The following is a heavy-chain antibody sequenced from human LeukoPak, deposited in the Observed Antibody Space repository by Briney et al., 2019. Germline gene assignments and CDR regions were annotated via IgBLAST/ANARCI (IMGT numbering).Heavy chain of an antibody. CDR1: GFTFSSCA. CDR3: VRDYSNSWAYRN. D-gene: IGHD2/OR15-2a*01. Sequence: AGGSLRLSCAASGFTFSSCAMSWVRQAPGKGLDWVSGISDSGGSTYYADSVKGRFTISRDNSKNTLYLQMNSLRAEDTAVYYCVRDYSNSWAYRNWGQGTLVTVSS. CDR2: ISDSGGST. V-gene: IGHV3-23*01. J-gene: IGHJ4*02.